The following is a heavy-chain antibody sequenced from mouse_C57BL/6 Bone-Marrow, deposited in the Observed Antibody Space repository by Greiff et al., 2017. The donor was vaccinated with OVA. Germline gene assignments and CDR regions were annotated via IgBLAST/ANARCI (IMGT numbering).Heavy chain of an antibody. CDR3: ERGGVAY. D-gene: IGHD1-1*02. CDR1: GFTFSSYG. CDR2: ISTGGSYT. V-gene: IGHV5-6*01. Sequence: EVKLVESGGDLVKPGGSLKLSCAASGFTFSSYGMSWVRQTPDKRLEWVATISTGGSYTYYPDSVKGRFTISRDNATNTLYLQMSSLKSEDTAMYCCERGGVAYWGQGTLVTVSA. J-gene: IGHJ3*01.